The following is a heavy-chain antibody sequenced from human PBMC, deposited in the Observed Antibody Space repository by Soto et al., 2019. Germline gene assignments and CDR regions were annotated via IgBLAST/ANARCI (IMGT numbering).Heavy chain of an antibody. CDR1: GFMFSGYA. D-gene: IGHD2-15*01. CDR3: VKDLAASGWFDP. V-gene: IGHV3-23*01. CDR2: VSNSGTST. Sequence: EVQLLESGGGLAQPGESLTLSCAASGFMFSGYAMSWVRQAPGKGLEWVSAVSNSGTSTSYADSVKGRFTISRDNSKNTLYLQMSSLGAEDTALYYCVKDLAASGWFDPWVQGTLVIVSS. J-gene: IGHJ5*02.